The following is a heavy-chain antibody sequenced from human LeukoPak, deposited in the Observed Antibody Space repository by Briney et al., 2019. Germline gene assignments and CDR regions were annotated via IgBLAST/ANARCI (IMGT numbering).Heavy chain of an antibody. CDR2: ISSSSSYT. J-gene: IGHJ3*02. V-gene: IGHV3-21*04. CDR1: GFTFSSYS. CDR3: AKDKGLAPLDAFDI. Sequence: GGSLRLSCAASGFTFSSYSMNWVRQAPGKELEWVSSISSSSSYTYYADSVKGRFTISRDNAKNSLYLQMSSLRAEDTAVYYCAKDKGLAPLDAFDIWGQGTMVTVSS.